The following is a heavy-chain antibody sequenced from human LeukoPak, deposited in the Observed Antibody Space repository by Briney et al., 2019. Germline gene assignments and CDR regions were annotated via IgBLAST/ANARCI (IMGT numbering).Heavy chain of an antibody. CDR1: GFTFSSYA. D-gene: IGHD6-19*01. V-gene: IGHV3-30*04. J-gene: IGHJ5*02. Sequence: GGSLRLSCAASGFTFSSYAMHWVRQAPGKGLEWVAVISYDGSNKYYADSVKGRFTISRDNSKNTLYLQMNSLRAEDTAVYYCAKADAAVATLSPFDPWGQGTLVTVSS. CDR3: AKADAAVATLSPFDP. CDR2: ISYDGSNK.